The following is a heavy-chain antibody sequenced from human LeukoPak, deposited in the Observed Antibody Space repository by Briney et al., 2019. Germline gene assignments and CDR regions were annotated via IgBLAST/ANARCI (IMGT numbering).Heavy chain of an antibody. D-gene: IGHD3-3*01. J-gene: IGHJ4*02. CDR1: GFPFSSYA. V-gene: IGHV3-23*01. CDR2: ISGSGGSA. CDR3: ARGNGSGLKVLRFLPDY. Sequence: GGSLRLSCAASGFPFSSYAMSWVRQAPGKGLEWVSDISGSGGSADYAQSVKGRFTISRDNSKNTLYLQMNSLRAEDTAVYYCARGNGSGLKVLRFLPDYWGQGTLVTVSS.